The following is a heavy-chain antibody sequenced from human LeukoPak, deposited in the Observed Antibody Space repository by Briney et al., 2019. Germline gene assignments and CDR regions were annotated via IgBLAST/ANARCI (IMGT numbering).Heavy chain of an antibody. CDR1: GFTFDSYS. CDR2: ITSSSNYI. V-gene: IGHV3-21*01. D-gene: IGHD6-13*01. Sequence: GGSLRLSCAASGFTFDSYSMNWVRKAPGKGLEWVSSITSSSNYIYYADSVKGRFTISRDNAKNSLYLQMNSLRAEDTAVYYCARGGVYSSRGIDYWGQGTLVTVSS. CDR3: ARGGVYSSRGIDY. J-gene: IGHJ4*02.